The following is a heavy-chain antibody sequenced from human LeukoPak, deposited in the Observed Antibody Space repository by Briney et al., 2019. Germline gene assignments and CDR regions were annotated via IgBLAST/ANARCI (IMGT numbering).Heavy chain of an antibody. CDR1: GYTLTELS. Sequence: GASVKVSCKVSGYTLTELSMHWVRQAPGKGLEWMGGFDPEDGETIYAQKFQGRVTMTEDTSTDTAYMELSSLRSEDTAVYYCATDLSIVVVPAAPRDAFDIWGQGTMVTVSS. D-gene: IGHD2-2*01. J-gene: IGHJ3*02. CDR2: FDPEDGET. CDR3: ATDLSIVVVPAAPRDAFDI. V-gene: IGHV1-24*01.